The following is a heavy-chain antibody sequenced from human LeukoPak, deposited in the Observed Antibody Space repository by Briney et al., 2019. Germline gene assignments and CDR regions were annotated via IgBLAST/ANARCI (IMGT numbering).Heavy chain of an antibody. J-gene: IGHJ4*02. CDR2: IYYSGST. Sequence: SETLSLTCTVSGGSISSSSYYWGWIRQPSGKGLEWIGSIYYSGSTYYNPSLKSRVTISVDTSKNQFSLKLSSVTAADTAVYYCARREVGTGTTFFDYWGQGTLVTVSS. V-gene: IGHV4-39*07. D-gene: IGHD1-7*01. CDR3: ARREVGTGTTFFDY. CDR1: GGSISSSSYY.